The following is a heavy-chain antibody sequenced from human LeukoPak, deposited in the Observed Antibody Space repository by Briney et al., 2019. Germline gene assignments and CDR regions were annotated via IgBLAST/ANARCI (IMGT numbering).Heavy chain of an antibody. J-gene: IGHJ4*02. CDR1: GFTFSSYS. V-gene: IGHV3-21*01. CDR2: ISSSSSYI. Sequence: PGGSLRLSCAASGFTFSSYSMNWVRQAPGKGLEWVSSISSSSSYIYYADSVKGRFTIPRDNAKNSLYLQMNSLRAEDTAVYYCARDSVLAAGTGYFDYWGQGTLVTVSS. D-gene: IGHD6-13*01. CDR3: ARDSVLAAGTGYFDY.